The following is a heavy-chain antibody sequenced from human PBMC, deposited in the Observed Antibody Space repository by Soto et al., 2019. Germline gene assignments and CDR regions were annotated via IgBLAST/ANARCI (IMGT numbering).Heavy chain of an antibody. J-gene: IGHJ4*02. D-gene: IGHD2-2*02. CDR1: GFTFSSYA. V-gene: IGHV3-23*01. Sequence: EVQLLESGGGLVQPGGSLRLSCAASGFTFSSYAMSWVRQAPGKGLEWVSAISGSGGSTYYADSVKGRFTISRDDSKNTLYLQMNSLRAEDTAVYNCALAAAGVIVVVPTAIRGGFDYWGQGTLVTVSS. CDR2: ISGSGGST. CDR3: ALAAAGVIVVVPTAIRGGFDY.